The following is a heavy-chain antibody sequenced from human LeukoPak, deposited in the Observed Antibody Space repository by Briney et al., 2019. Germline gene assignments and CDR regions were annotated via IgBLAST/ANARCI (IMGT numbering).Heavy chain of an antibody. J-gene: IGHJ4*02. V-gene: IGHV1-46*01. D-gene: IGHD4-17*01. CDR1: GYKFTNYY. CDR3: AREPYGDYVGPGDY. Sequence: ASVEVSCKASGYKFTNYYMHWVRQAPGQGLEWMGIMNPSGGSTNYAQKFQGRVTVTRDTSTSTVYMELRSLRSDDTAVYFCAREPYGDYVGPGDYWGQGTLVTVSS. CDR2: MNPSGGST.